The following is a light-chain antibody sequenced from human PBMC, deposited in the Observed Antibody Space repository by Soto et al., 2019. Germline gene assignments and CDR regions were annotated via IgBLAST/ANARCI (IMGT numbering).Light chain of an antibody. CDR1: SSNIGSVYD. J-gene: IGLJ1*01. CDR2: DND. CDR3: PSFASSLSVSGGFYV. Sequence: QSVLTQPPSVSGAPGQRVTISCTGSSSNIGSVYDVHWYQQLPGTAPKLLIYDNDNRPSGVPDRFSGSKSGTSASLAITGLQAEDEADYYCPSFASSLSVSGGFYVFGTGTKVTVL. V-gene: IGLV1-40*01.